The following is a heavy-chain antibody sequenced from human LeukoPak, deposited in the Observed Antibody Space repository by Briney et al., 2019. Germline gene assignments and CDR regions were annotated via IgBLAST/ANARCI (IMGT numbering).Heavy chain of an antibody. CDR3: ASSRVYGGGECHNWFDP. D-gene: IGHD4-23*01. CDR1: GRPFSGYY. CDR2: INHSGGT. J-gene: IGHJ5*02. V-gene: IGHV4-34*01. Sequence: SETLSLTCPVYGRPFSGYYWSWVRQPPGKGRNWFGEINHSGGTNYNPSLKNRVTVSVDTSKNQFSLRLTSLTAADTAIYYCASSRVYGGGECHNWFDPWGKGTLVTVSS.